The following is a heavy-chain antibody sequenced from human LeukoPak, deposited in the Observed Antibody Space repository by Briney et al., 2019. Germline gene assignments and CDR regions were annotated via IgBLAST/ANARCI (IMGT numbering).Heavy chain of an antibody. CDR1: GYSFTSYW. V-gene: IGHV5-51*01. Sequence: PGESLKISCKGSGYSFTSYWIGWVRQMPGKGLEWMGIIYPGDSDTRYSPSFQGQVTISADKSISTAYLQWSSLRASDTAMYYCARTYCSSTSCYQYFDYWGQGTLVTVSS. CDR2: IYPGDSDT. D-gene: IGHD2-2*01. J-gene: IGHJ4*02. CDR3: ARTYCSSTSCYQYFDY.